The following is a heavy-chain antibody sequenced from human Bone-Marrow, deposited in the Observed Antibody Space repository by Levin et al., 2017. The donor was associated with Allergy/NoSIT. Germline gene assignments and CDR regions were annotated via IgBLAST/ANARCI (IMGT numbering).Heavy chain of an antibody. Sequence: GESLKISCAASGFTFSSYWMSWVRQAPGKGLEWVANIKQDGSEKYYVDSVKGRFTISRDNAKNSLYLQMNSLRAEDTAVYYCARDFLDTAMVMQHWGQGTLVTVSS. V-gene: IGHV3-7*01. CDR2: IKQDGSEK. CDR3: ARDFLDTAMVMQH. J-gene: IGHJ1*01. D-gene: IGHD5-18*01. CDR1: GFTFSSYW.